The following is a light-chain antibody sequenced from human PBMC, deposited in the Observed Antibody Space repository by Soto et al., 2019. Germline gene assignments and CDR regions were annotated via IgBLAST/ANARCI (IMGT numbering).Light chain of an antibody. Sequence: EIVLTQSPATLSLSPGERATLSCRASQSVGSVLAWYQQNPGQSPRLLIHDASNRPTGTPARFSGSGSGTDFTLTISSLEPEEFAFYYCHQPARRPPITFGQGTRLPIK. CDR2: DAS. V-gene: IGKV3-11*01. CDR1: QSVGSV. CDR3: HQPARRPPIT. J-gene: IGKJ5*01.